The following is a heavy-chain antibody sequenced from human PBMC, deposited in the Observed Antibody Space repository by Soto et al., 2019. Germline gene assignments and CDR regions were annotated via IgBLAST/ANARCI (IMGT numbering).Heavy chain of an antibody. Sequence: QVKLGRFGDEVKKPGASVKVSCKPSGSIFVTYVIAWVRQAPGKGLEWMGGISPYPGNPHPATKVQGSLTMTTDTSTSTAYMDLGSLTSEDTAVYYCVMVDNYVTPTPQDVWGQGTTVTVSS. CDR3: VMVDNYVTPTPQDV. CDR1: GSIFVTYV. J-gene: IGHJ6*02. CDR2: ISPYPGNP. D-gene: IGHD3-16*01. V-gene: IGHV1-18*01.